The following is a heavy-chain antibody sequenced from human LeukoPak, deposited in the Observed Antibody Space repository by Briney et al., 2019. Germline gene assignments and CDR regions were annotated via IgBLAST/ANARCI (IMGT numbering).Heavy chain of an antibody. Sequence: PGGSLRLSCAASGFTFSSYAMHWVRQAPGKGLEWVAVISYDGSNKYYADSVKGRFTISRDNSKNTLYLQMNSLRAEDTAVYYCARLGLRYYYDSSGYDSYYYYYMDVWGKGTTVTVSS. V-gene: IGHV3-30*01. J-gene: IGHJ6*03. CDR2: ISYDGSNK. CDR3: ARLGLRYYYDSSGYDSYYYYYMDV. D-gene: IGHD3-22*01. CDR1: GFTFSSYA.